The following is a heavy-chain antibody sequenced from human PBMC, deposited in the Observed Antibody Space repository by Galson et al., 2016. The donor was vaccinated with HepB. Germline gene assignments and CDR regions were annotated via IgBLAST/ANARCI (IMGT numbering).Heavy chain of an antibody. V-gene: IGHV3-66*01. Sequence: SLRLSCAASGFTVSSNCMSWVRQAPGKGLGWVSLICDGGSAYYTDSVKARFTISKDNSKNTLYLQMNNLRPEDTAVYFCARDPPGVPDFALDVWGQGTLVTVSS. CDR3: ARDPPGVPDFALDV. CDR2: ICDGGSA. CDR1: GFTVSSNC. J-gene: IGHJ4*02. D-gene: IGHD3/OR15-3a*01.